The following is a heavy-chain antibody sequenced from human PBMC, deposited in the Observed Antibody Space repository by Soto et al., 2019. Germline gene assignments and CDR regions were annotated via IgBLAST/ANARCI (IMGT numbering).Heavy chain of an antibody. CDR2: INNNSGRK. Sequence: GGSLRLSCAASGFSFSSYTMNWVRQAPGKGLEWVSSINNNSGRKYYADSVKGRFTISRDNSKNTLSLQMNSLKAEDTAVYFCAKDGDYEYFDYWGQGTQVTVAS. CDR3: AKDGDYEYFDY. CDR1: GFSFSSYT. J-gene: IGHJ4*02. D-gene: IGHD3-22*01. V-gene: IGHV3-23*01.